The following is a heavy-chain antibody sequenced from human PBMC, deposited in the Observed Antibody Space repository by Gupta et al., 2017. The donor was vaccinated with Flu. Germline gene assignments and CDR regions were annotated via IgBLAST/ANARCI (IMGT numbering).Heavy chain of an antibody. D-gene: IGHD6-19*01. CDR3: AREGSRQWLGRFDY. CDR2: IQFDGGSK. CDR1: GITFSPSG. J-gene: IGHJ4*02. V-gene: IGHV3-33*01. Sequence: QVQLVESGGGVVQPGKSLRLSCAASGITFSPSGMHWVRQAPGKGLEWVAFIQFDGGSKYYADSVSGRFSIARDNSKNTVYLQMNSLRVDDTAVYYCAREGSRQWLGRFDYWGQGALVTVSS.